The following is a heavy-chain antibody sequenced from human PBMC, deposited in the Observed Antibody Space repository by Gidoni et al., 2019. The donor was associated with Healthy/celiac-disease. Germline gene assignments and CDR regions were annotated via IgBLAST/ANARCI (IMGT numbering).Heavy chain of an antibody. CDR2: IYYSWST. Sequence: QFQLQESGSGLVKPSETLSLTRTVPGGYNSSSYWRWIRPPPGNGLEWIGYIYYSWSTNYNPSLKSRVTISVDTSKNQFSRKLSSVTAADTAVYYCAIAQLYGSDTSPDYWGQGTLVTVSS. CDR1: GGYNSSSY. J-gene: IGHJ4*02. CDR3: AIAQLYGSDTSPDY. V-gene: IGHV4-59*01. D-gene: IGHD3-10*01.